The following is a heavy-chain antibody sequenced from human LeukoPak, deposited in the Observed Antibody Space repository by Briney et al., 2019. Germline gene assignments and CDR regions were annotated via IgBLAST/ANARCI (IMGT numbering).Heavy chain of an antibody. CDR2: IHSSGNS. J-gene: IGHJ4*02. CDR3: AKHEGSYYDKSGYTFDF. Sequence: PSETLSLTCSVSTGPVNSGVYYWGWVRQPPGKGLEWIGSIHSSGNSYCNPSLKSRVTLSVDTSKNQFSLKLSSVTAADRAVYYCAKHEGSYYDKSGYTFDFWGLGTLVTVSS. D-gene: IGHD3-22*01. CDR1: TGPVNSGVYY. V-gene: IGHV4-39*01.